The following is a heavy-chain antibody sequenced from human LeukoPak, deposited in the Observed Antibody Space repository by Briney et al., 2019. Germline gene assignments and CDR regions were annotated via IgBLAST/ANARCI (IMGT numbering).Heavy chain of an antibody. CDR2: VSGSGGST. Sequence: GGSLRLSCAASGFTFSSYAMSWVRQAPGEGLEWVSAVSGSGGSTYYADSVKGRFTIFRDNSKNTLYLQMNSLRAEDTAVYYCAKDRVVVTAIIDYWGQGTLVTVSS. CDR3: AKDRVVVTAIIDY. CDR1: GFTFSSYA. D-gene: IGHD2-21*02. J-gene: IGHJ4*02. V-gene: IGHV3-23*01.